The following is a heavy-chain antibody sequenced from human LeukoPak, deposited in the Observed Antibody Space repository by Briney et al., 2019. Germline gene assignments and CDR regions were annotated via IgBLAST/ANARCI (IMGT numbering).Heavy chain of an antibody. V-gene: IGHV4-30-2*01. CDR3: ARESGDCSSTSCSNWFDP. CDR1: GRSISSRGYS. J-gene: IGHJ5*02. Sequence: SETMSLTCAVSGRSISSRGYSWSWIRQPPGTGLEWIGYIYHSGSTYYNPSLKSRVTISVDRSKNQFSLKLSSVTAADTAVYYCARESGDCSSTSCSNWFDPWGQGTLVTVSS. CDR2: IYHSGST. D-gene: IGHD2-2*01.